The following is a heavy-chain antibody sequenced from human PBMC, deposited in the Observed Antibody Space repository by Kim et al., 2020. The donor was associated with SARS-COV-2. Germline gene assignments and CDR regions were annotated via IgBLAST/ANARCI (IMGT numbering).Heavy chain of an antibody. CDR3: AKEDVSGYSGYVHIWSGMDV. V-gene: IGHV3-23*01. D-gene: IGHD5-12*01. Sequence: GGSLRLSCAASGFTFSSYAMSWVRQAPGKGLEWVSAISGSGGSTYYADSVKGRFTISRDNSKNTLYLQMNSLRAEDTAVYYCAKEDVSGYSGYVHIWSGMDVWGQGTTVTVSS. CDR2: ISGSGGST. CDR1: GFTFSSYA. J-gene: IGHJ6*02.